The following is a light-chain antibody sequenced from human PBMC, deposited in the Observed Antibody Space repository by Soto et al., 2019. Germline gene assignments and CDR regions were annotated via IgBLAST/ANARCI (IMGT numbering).Light chain of an antibody. V-gene: IGKV4-1*01. J-gene: IGKJ5*01. CDR2: WAS. CDR3: QQYHSIPIT. Sequence: DIVMTQSPDSLAVSLGERATINCKSSQSVLSSSNNKNYLAWYQQKPGQPPKKLIYWASTRESGVPDRFSGSGSGTDFTLTISSLQAEDVAVYHCQQYHSIPITFGQGTRLEI. CDR1: QSVLSSSNNKNY.